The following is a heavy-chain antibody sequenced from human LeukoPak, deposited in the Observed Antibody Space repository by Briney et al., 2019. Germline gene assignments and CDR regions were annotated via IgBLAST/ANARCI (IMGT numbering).Heavy chain of an antibody. D-gene: IGHD2-2*01. CDR2: INTNTGNP. CDR3: AREDIVVVPTASYGMDV. CDR1: GYTFTSYA. J-gene: IGHJ6*02. Sequence: ASVKVSCKASGYTFTSYAMNWVRQAPGQGLEWMGWINTNTGNPTYAQGFTGRFVFSLDTSVSTAYLQISSLKAEDTAVYYCAREDIVVVPTASYGMDVWGQGTTVTVSS. V-gene: IGHV7-4-1*02.